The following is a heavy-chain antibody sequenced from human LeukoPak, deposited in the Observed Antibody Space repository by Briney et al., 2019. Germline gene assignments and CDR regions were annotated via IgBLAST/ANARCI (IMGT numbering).Heavy chain of an antibody. CDR1: GYSFTSYW. J-gene: IGHJ4*02. CDR3: ARQPHLTGPPDY. D-gene: IGHD3-9*01. V-gene: IGHV5-10-1*01. Sequence: GESLKISWKGSGYSFTSYWISWVRQMPGKGLEWMGRIDPSDSYTNYSPSFQGHVTISADKSISTAYLQWSSLKASDTAMYYCARQPHLTGPPDYRGQGTLVTVSS. CDR2: IDPSDSYT.